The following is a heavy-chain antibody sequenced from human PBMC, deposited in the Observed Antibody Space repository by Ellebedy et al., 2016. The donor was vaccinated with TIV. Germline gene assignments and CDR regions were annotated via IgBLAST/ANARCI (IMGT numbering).Heavy chain of an antibody. Sequence: GGSLRLSCAASGFTFSSYVMAWVRQAPGKGLEWVSAVGDSGTTTYYADSVKGRFTISRDNAQNTLYLQMNSLRVEDTAVYYCARVDYLDYGGHHYEYLHYWGQGTLVTVSS. CDR3: ARVDYLDYGGHHYEYLHY. V-gene: IGHV3-23*01. CDR1: GFTFSSYV. J-gene: IGHJ1*01. D-gene: IGHD2-21*01. CDR2: VGDSGTTT.